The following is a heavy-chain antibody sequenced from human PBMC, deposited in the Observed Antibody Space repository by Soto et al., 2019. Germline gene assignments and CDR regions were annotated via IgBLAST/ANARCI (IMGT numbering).Heavy chain of an antibody. CDR2: IDPSDSYT. J-gene: IGHJ4*02. CDR3: ATTDSSGYYRSTDY. Sequence: GESLKISCKGSGYSFTSYWISWVRQMPGKGLEWMGRIDPSDSYTNYSPSFQGHVTISADKSISTAYLQWSSLKASDTAMYYCATTDSSGYYRSTDYWGQGTLVTVPQ. CDR1: GYSFTSYW. D-gene: IGHD3-22*01. V-gene: IGHV5-10-1*01.